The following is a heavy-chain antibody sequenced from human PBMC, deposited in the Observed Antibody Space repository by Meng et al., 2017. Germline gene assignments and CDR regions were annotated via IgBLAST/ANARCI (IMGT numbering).Heavy chain of an antibody. CDR2: ISYDGSNK. V-gene: IGHV3-30*04. J-gene: IGHJ4*02. CDR1: GFTFSSYA. Sequence: GDSLKISCAASGFTFSSYAMHWVRQAPGKGLEWVAVISYDGSNKYYADSVKGRFTISRDNSKNTLYLQMNSLRAEDTAVYYCARDRGFIVGAVYYWGQGTLVTVSS. CDR3: ARDRGFIVGAVYY. D-gene: IGHD1-26*01.